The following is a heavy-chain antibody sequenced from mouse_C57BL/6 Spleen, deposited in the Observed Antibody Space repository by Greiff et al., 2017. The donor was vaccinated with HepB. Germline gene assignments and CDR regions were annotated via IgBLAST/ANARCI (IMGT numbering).Heavy chain of an antibody. D-gene: IGHD2-3*01. CDR1: GFNIKDDY. CDR3: TTFGYYPY. Sequence: EVQLQQSGAELVRPGASVKLSCTASGFNIKDDYMHWVKQRPEQGLEWIGWIDPENGDTEYASKFQGKATITADISSNTAYLQLSSLTSEDTAVYYCTTFGYYPYWGQGTTLTVSS. CDR2: IDPENGDT. J-gene: IGHJ2*01. V-gene: IGHV14-4*01.